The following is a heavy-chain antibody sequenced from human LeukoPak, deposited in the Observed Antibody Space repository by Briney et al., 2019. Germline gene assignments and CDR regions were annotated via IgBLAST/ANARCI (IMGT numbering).Heavy chain of an antibody. V-gene: IGHV3-21*01. Sequence: GGSLRLSCAASGFTFSSYGIHWVRQAPGKGLEWVSSINSGSSYIYYADSVKGRFTISRDNAKNSLDLQMNSLRAEDTAVYYCARDYQLDYYYYGMDVWGQGTTVTVSS. CDR2: INSGSSYI. D-gene: IGHD2-2*01. CDR3: ARDYQLDYYYYGMDV. CDR1: GFTFSSYG. J-gene: IGHJ6*02.